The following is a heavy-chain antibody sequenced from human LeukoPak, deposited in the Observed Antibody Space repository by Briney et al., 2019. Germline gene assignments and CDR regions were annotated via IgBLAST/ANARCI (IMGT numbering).Heavy chain of an antibody. CDR1: GFAVSGNY. D-gene: IGHD3-16*01. V-gene: IGHV3-53*01. CDR2: IYTGGST. J-gene: IGHJ6*02. CDR3: ARSLIMDI. Sequence: GGSLRLSCAASGFAVSGNYMSWVRQAPGKGLEWVSVIYTGGSTYYAESVKGRFTISSVISKNTLYLQMNSLRAEDTAVYYCARSLIMDIWGRGTTVTVSS.